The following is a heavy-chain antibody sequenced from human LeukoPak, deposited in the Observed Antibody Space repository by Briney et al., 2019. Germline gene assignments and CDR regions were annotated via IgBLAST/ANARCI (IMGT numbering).Heavy chain of an antibody. D-gene: IGHD3-10*01. CDR1: GFTFSSYS. CDR2: ISSSSSYI. Sequence: GGSLRLSCAASGFTFSSYSMYWVRQAPGKGLEWVSSISSSSSYIYYADSVKGRFTISRDNARNSLYLQMNSLRAEDTAVYYCARDRGTMVRGVISWNYWGQGTLVTVSS. CDR3: ARDRGTMVRGVISWNY. J-gene: IGHJ4*02. V-gene: IGHV3-21*01.